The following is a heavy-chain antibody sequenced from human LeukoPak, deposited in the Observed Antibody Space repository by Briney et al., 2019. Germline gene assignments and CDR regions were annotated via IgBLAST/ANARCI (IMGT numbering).Heavy chain of an antibody. V-gene: IGHV4-39*01. CDR2: IYYSGST. D-gene: IGHD2-15*01. CDR1: GGSISSSSYY. J-gene: IGHJ4*02. Sequence: SETLSLTCTVSGGSISSSSYYWGWIRQPPGKGLEWIGSIYYSGSTYYNPSLKSRVTVSVDASKNQFSLKLSSVTAADTAVYYCARRGSYCSGGTCYSGMSSYFDYWGQGTLVTVSS. CDR3: ARRGSYCSGGTCYSGMSSYFDY.